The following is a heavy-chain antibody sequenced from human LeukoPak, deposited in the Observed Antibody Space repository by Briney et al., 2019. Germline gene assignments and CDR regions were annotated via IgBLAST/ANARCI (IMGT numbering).Heavy chain of an antibody. V-gene: IGHV3-30-3*01. CDR2: ISYDGSNK. CDR1: GFTFSSYA. CDR3: ARGGGLDV. D-gene: IGHD3-16*01. J-gene: IGHJ6*02. Sequence: GGSLRLSCAASGFTFSSYAIHWVRQAPGKGLEWVAVISYDGSNKYYADSVKGRFTISRDNPKNTLYLQMSNLRAEDTAVYFCARGGGLDVWGQGATVTVSS.